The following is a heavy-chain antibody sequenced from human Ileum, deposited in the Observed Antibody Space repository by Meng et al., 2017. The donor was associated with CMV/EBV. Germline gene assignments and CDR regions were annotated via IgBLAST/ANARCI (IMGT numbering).Heavy chain of an antibody. J-gene: IGHJ4*02. CDR1: GYTFTSYG. D-gene: IGHD5-18*01. CDR3: AKYRYGLGFDY. V-gene: IGHV1-18*01. Sequence: VQLVQSAAEVKKPGASVKVPCKASGYTFTSYGISWVRQAPGQGLEWMEWISVYNGNTKYEQKFQGRVTMTTDTSTSTAYMELRSLRSDDTALYYCAKYRYGLGFDYWGQGTLVTVSS. CDR2: ISVYNGNT.